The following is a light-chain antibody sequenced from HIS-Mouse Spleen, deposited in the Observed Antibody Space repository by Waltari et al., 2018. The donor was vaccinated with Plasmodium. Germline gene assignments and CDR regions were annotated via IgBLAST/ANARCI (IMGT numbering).Light chain of an antibody. J-gene: IGLJ2*01. CDR3: QAWDSSTVV. CDR1: PVGDTY. CDR2: QDS. V-gene: IGLV3-1*01. Sequence: SYELPQPPSVSVSPGQTATTHPSADPVGDTYACWYQQKPGQSPVLVIYQDSKRTSGIPERFSGSNPGNTATLTISGTQARDEADYYCQAWDSSTVVFGGGTKLTVL.